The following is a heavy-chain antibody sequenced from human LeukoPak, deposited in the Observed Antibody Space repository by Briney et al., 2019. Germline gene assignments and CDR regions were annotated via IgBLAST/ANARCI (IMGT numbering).Heavy chain of an antibody. V-gene: IGHV4-30-2*01. J-gene: IGHJ3*02. D-gene: IGHD3-22*01. CDR2: IYHSGST. CDR1: GGSISSYS. Sequence: PSETLSLTCTVSGGSISSYSWSWIRQPPGKGLEWIGYIYHSGSTYYNPSLKSRVTISVDRSKNQFSLKLSSVTAADTAVYYCALYDSSGYDAFDIWGQGTMVTVSS. CDR3: ALYDSSGYDAFDI.